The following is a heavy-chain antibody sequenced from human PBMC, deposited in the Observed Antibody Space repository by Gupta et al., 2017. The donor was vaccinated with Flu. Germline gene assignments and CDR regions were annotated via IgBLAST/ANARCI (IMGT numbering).Heavy chain of an antibody. D-gene: IGHD6-19*01. CDR2: ISSSGSHI. Sequence: EVQLVESGGGLVKPGESLRLSCAASGFPSRPMSWVRQAPGKGLEWVSSISSSGSHIYYVDSVKGRFTVSRDNAKNSLYLQMNSLRAEDTAVYYCARIAGSGQWYFDLWGRGTLVSVSS. V-gene: IGHV3-21*04. CDR1: GFPSRP. J-gene: IGHJ2*01. CDR3: ARIAGSGQWYFDL.